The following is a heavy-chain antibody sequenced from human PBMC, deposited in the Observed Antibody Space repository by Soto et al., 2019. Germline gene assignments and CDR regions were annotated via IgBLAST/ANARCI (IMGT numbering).Heavy chain of an antibody. Sequence: SVQVSCKASGYYFTNYPIAWVRRAPGQGLEWMGWISAYSGDTNYAQKFQGRVTMTRDTSTTTAYLELRSLRSDDTAVYYCARAITMMFRATAFWCQVTLVTVSS. D-gene: IGHD3-22*01. J-gene: IGHJ4*02. CDR3: ARAITMMFRATAF. V-gene: IGHV1-18*01. CDR2: ISAYSGDT. CDR1: GYYFTNYP.